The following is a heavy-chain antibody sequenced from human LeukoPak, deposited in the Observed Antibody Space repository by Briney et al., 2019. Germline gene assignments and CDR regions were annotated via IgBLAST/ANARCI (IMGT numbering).Heavy chain of an antibody. CDR1: GFTFSSHG. J-gene: IGHJ4*02. Sequence: GGSLRLSCAASGFTFSSHGMRWVRQAPGKGLEWVSIIWYDGSDEYYADSVKDRFTISRDNSKNTLYLQMNSLRAEDTAVYYCARDGGYHSSGPFDYWGQGTLVTVSS. D-gene: IGHD3-22*01. CDR3: ARDGGYHSSGPFDY. V-gene: IGHV3-33*01. CDR2: IWYDGSDE.